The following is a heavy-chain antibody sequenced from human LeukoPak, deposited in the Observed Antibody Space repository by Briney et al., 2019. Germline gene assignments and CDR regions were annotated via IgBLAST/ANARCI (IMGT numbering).Heavy chain of an antibody. CDR2: IRYDGSNK. CDR3: AKDLTGITAA. J-gene: IGHJ5*02. Sequence: GGSLRLSCAASGFTFSTYGMHWVRQAPGKGLEWVAFIRYDGSNKYYADSVKGRFTISRDNSKNTLYLQMSSLRAEDTAVYYCAKDLTGITAAWGQGTLVTVSS. V-gene: IGHV3-30*02. D-gene: IGHD6-13*01. CDR1: GFTFSTYG.